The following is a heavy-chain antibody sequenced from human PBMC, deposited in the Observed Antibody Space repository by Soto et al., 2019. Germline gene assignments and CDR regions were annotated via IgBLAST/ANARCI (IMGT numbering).Heavy chain of an antibody. Sequence: ASVRVSCKSSGYTFTSYAINWVRQAPGQRLEWMGWINGGNGNTKYSQKFQGRVTITRDTSASTAYMELSSLRSEDTAVYYCARDSFGDYIDYWGQGALVTVSS. CDR1: GYTFTSYA. J-gene: IGHJ4*02. CDR3: ARDSFGDYIDY. CDR2: INGGNGNT. D-gene: IGHD3-10*01. V-gene: IGHV1-3*01.